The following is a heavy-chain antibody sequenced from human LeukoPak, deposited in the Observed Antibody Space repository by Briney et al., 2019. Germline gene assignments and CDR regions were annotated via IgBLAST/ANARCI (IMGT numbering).Heavy chain of an antibody. CDR1: GVTVSSNY. CDR3: AKDSRREVSSSSEGY. CDR2: IYSGGST. J-gene: IGHJ4*02. Sequence: GGSLRLSCAASGVTVSSNYMSWVRQAPGKGLEWVSVIYSGGSTYYADSVKGRFTISRDNSKNTLYLQMNSLRAEDTAVYYCAKDSRREVSSSSEGYWGQGTLVTVSS. V-gene: IGHV3-53*01. D-gene: IGHD6-6*01.